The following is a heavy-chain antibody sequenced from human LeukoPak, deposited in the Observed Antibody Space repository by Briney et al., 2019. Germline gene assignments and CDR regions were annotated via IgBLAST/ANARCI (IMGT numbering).Heavy chain of an antibody. CDR3: AKSHFSYCYSPSDY. J-gene: IGHJ4*02. Sequence: GGSLRLSCAASGLTFNSYAMSWVRQAPGKGLEWVSVISGSGNSTYYADSVKGRFTISRYNSKNTLFLQMNSLRAEDTAVYYCAKSHFSYCYSPSDYWGQGSLVTVSS. V-gene: IGHV3-23*01. D-gene: IGHD2-2*02. CDR2: ISGSGNST. CDR1: GLTFNSYA.